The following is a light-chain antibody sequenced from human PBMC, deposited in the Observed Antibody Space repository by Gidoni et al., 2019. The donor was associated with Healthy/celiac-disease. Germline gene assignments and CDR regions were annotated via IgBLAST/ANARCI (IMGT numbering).Light chain of an antibody. CDR3: QQYGSSPLWT. Sequence: EIVLTKSPGTLSLSPGERATLSGRASQSVSSSHLAWYQQKPGQAPRLLIYGASSRATGIPARFSGSWSGTDFTLTISRLEPEDFAVYYCQQYGSSPLWTFGQGTKVEI. V-gene: IGKV3-20*01. J-gene: IGKJ1*01. CDR2: GAS. CDR1: QSVSSSH.